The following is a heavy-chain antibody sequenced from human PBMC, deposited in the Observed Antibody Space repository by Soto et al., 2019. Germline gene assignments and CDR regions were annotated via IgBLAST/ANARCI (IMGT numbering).Heavy chain of an antibody. Sequence: EVQLLESGGGLGQPGGSLRLSCEASGFTFWNYAMTWVRQAPGKGPEWVSSISRNGDRTYYVDSVKGRFIISRDNSENTLFLQMDILRAEDAAIYYCVKDWSGEKCPCMDVWGQGTTVTVSS. J-gene: IGHJ6*02. CDR3: VKDWSGEKCPCMDV. CDR1: GFTFWNYA. V-gene: IGHV3-23*01. CDR2: ISRNGDRT. D-gene: IGHD3-3*01.